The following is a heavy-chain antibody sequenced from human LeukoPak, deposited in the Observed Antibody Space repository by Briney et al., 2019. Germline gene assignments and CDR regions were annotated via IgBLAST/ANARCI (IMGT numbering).Heavy chain of an antibody. D-gene: IGHD2-2*01. CDR3: AKDLVKIVVVPAASLDY. J-gene: IGHJ4*02. CDR2: ISGSGGST. Sequence: GGSLRLSCAASGFTFSSYAMSWVRQAPGKGLEWVSAISGSGGSTYYADSVKGRFTISRDNSKNTLCLKMNSLRAEDTAVYYCAKDLVKIVVVPAASLDYWGQGTLVTVSS. V-gene: IGHV3-23*01. CDR1: GFTFSSYA.